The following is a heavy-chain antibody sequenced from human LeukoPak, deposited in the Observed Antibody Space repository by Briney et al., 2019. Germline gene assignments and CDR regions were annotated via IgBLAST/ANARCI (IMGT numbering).Heavy chain of an antibody. CDR2: IYTGGRA. V-gene: IGHV4-4*07. J-gene: IGHJ6*02. Sequence: SETLSLTCTVFGGSMNRNYWSWIRQPAGKGLEWIGRIYTGGRANYSPSLTSRVTMSVDTSKNQFSLKVSSVTAADTAVYCCGGHSSDYDSVMDVWGQGTTVTVYS. CDR3: GGHSSDYDSVMDV. CDR1: GGSMNRNY. D-gene: IGHD5-18*01.